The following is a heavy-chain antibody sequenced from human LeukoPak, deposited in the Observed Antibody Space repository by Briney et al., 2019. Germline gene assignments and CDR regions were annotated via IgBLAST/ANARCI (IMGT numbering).Heavy chain of an antibody. CDR2: ISDSGGST. J-gene: IGHJ4*02. CDR3: AKGDGLWSGGETY. Sequence: GGSLRLSCAASGFTFSSYAMSWVRQAPGKGLEWVSAISDSGGSTYYADSVKGRFTISRDNSKNTLYLQMNSLRAEDTAVYYCAKGDGLWSGGETYWGQGTLVTVSS. CDR1: GFTFSSYA. V-gene: IGHV3-23*01. D-gene: IGHD3-3*01.